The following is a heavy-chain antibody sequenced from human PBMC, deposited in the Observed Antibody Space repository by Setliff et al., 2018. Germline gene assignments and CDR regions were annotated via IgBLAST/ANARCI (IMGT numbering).Heavy chain of an antibody. Sequence: SPTLSLTCAISGDSVSSNGAAWNWIRQSPSGGLEWLGRTFYRSKWYYDYALSVKSRITVNPDTSKNQFSLHLNSVTPEDTAVYYCARDSELGIDALDIWGQGTMVTVSS. CDR2: TFYRSKWYY. CDR3: ARDSELGIDALDI. CDR1: GDSVSSNGAA. V-gene: IGHV6-1*01. D-gene: IGHD7-27*01. J-gene: IGHJ3*02.